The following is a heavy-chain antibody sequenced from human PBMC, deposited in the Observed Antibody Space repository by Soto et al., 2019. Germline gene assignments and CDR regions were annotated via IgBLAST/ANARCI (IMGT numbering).Heavy chain of an antibody. CDR2: IKQDGSAE. D-gene: IGHD6-13*01. V-gene: IGHV3-7*01. Sequence: EVQLVESGGGLVQPGGSLRLSCVDSGFTFSSYWMRWVRQAPVKGLDWVGNIKQDGSAENYVDSVKGRFTISRDNAKNLRYLQMNSLRAEDTAVYYCARVAASGRGWDVWGQGTTVVVSS. CDR3: ARVAASGRGWDV. CDR1: GFTFSSYW. J-gene: IGHJ6*02.